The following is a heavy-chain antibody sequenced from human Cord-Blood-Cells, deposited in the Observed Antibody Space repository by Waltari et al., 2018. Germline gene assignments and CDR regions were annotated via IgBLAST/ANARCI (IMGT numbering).Heavy chain of an antibody. D-gene: IGHD6-19*01. J-gene: IGHJ4*02. CDR1: GYTFTGYY. V-gene: IGHV1-2*02. CDR3: ARVRGSGWYFDY. Sequence: QVQLVQSGAEVKKPGASVKVSCKASGYTFTGYYMHWVRQAPGQGLEWMGWINPNRGGTNYAQKFQGRVTMTRDTSISTAYMELSRLRSDDTAVYYCARVRGSGWYFDYWGQGTLVTVSS. CDR2: INPNRGGT.